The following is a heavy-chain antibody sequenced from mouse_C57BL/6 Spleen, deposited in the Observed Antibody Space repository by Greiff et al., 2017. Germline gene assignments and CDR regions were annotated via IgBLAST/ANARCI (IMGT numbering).Heavy chain of an antibody. Sequence: EVHLVESGPGMVKPSQSLSLTCTVTGYSITSGYDWHWIRHFPGNKLEWMGYISYSGSTNYNPSLKSRISITNDTSKNHFFLKLNSVTTEDTATYYCAREHYGSFAYWGQGTLVTVSA. D-gene: IGHD1-1*02. CDR2: ISYSGST. CDR3: AREHYGSFAY. J-gene: IGHJ3*01. V-gene: IGHV3-1*01. CDR1: GYSITSGYD.